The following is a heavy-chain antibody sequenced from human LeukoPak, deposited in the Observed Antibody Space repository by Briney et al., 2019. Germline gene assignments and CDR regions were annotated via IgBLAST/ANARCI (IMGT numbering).Heavy chain of an antibody. J-gene: IGHJ4*02. CDR3: ASLYGSGSSAYFDY. Sequence: SETLSHTCAVYGGSFSGYYWSWIRQPPGKGLEWIGEINHSGSTNYNPSLKSRVTISVDTSKNQFSLKLSSVTAADTAVYYCASLYGSGSSAYFDYWGQGTLVTVSS. CDR2: INHSGST. D-gene: IGHD3-10*01. V-gene: IGHV4-34*01. CDR1: GGSFSGYY.